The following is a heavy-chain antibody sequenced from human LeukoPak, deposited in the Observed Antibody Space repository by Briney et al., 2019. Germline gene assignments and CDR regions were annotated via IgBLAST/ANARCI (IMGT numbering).Heavy chain of an antibody. V-gene: IGHV3-23*01. CDR3: AVIGSYGY. Sequence: EGSLRLSCAASGFTFDSYAMSWVRQAPGKGLEWVSATGGSGTNTYYADSVKGRFTISRDNSKNTVHLQMNSLRAEDTAVYYCAVIGSYGYWGQGTLVTVSS. CDR2: TGGSGTNT. CDR1: GFTFDSYA. D-gene: IGHD2-8*01. J-gene: IGHJ4*02.